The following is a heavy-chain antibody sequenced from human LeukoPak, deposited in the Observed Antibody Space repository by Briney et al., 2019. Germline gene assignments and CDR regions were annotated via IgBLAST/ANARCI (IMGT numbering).Heavy chain of an antibody. CDR3: ARGGAILTAYFSSGRNRMYHFDS. J-gene: IGHJ4*02. V-gene: IGHV3-11*04. Sequence: GGSLRLSCAASEFSVGSNYMSWVRHVPGKGLEWISYISNSGSTIYYADSVKGRFTISRDNARNSLYLQMSSLRAEDTALYYCARGGAILTAYFSSGRNRMYHFDSWGQGTLVTVSS. CDR2: ISNSGSTI. CDR1: EFSVGSNY. D-gene: IGHD3-9*01.